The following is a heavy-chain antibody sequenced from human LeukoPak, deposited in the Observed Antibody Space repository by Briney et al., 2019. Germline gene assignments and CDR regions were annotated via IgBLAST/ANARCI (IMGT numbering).Heavy chain of an antibody. J-gene: IGHJ4*02. CDR2: IYPGDSDT. CDR3: ARLRALYQLDY. V-gene: IGHV5-51*01. CDR1: GSVFTNYW. D-gene: IGHD3-16*02. Sequence: GVSLKIACKGSGSVFTNYWIGWVRPMPGKGLEWMGIIYPGDSDTRYTPSFQGQVTISADKSISTAYLQWSSLTASDTAMYYCARLRALYQLDYWGQGTLVTVSS.